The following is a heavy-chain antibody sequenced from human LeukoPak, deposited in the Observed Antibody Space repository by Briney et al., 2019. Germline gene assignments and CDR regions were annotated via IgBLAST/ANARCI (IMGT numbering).Heavy chain of an antibody. CDR3: ARALRYFDWLSTSPDYNWFDP. Sequence: PGGSLRLSCAASGFTFSSYSMNWVRQAPGKGLEWVSYISSSSSTIYYADSVKGRFTISRDNAKNSLYLQMNSLRAEDTAVYYCARALRYFDWLSTSPDYNWFDPWGQGTLVTVSS. CDR2: ISSSSSTI. V-gene: IGHV3-48*01. D-gene: IGHD3-9*01. CDR1: GFTFSSYS. J-gene: IGHJ5*02.